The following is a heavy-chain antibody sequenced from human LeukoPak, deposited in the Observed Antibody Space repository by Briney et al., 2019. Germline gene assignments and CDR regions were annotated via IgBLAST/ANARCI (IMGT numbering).Heavy chain of an antibody. Sequence: GGSLRLSCAASGFTFSSYGMHWVRQAPGKGLEWVAATWYDGSNKYYADSVKGRFTISRDNSKNTLYLQMNSLRAEDTAVYFCARGGHCSTTSCSNYDGMDVWGQGTTLTVSS. CDR1: GFTFSSYG. CDR2: TWYDGSNK. CDR3: ARGGHCSTTSCSNYDGMDV. V-gene: IGHV3-33*01. D-gene: IGHD2-2*01. J-gene: IGHJ6*02.